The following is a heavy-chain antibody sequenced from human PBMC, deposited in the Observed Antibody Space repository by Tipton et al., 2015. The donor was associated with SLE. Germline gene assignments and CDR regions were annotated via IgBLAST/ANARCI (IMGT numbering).Heavy chain of an antibody. J-gene: IGHJ4*02. CDR2: IYYSGST. CDR1: GGSISSYY. CDR3: ARGGVGGYDCFDS. V-gene: IGHV4-59*12. D-gene: IGHD5-12*01. Sequence: TLSLTCTVSGGSISSYYWSWIRQPPGKGLEWIGHIYYSGSTDYNPSLKSRVTISADTSKNQFSLKLSSVTAADTAVYYCARGGVGGYDCFDSWGQGTLVTVSS.